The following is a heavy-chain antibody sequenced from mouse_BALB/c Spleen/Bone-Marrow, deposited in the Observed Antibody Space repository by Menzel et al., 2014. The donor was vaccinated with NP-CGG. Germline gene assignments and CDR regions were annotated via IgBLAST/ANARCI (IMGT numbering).Heavy chain of an antibody. CDR3: ARHGSSYAMDY. CDR2: INRSGGST. CDR1: GFTFSNYY. V-gene: IGHV5-6-2*01. D-gene: IGHD1-1*01. J-gene: IGHJ4*01. Sequence: EVHLVESGGGSVKLGGSLKLSCAASGFTFSNYYMSWVRQTPEKRLELVAAINRSGGSTYHPDTVKGRFTISRDDAKNTLYLQMSSLKSEDTALYYCARHGSSYAMDYWGQGTSVTVSS.